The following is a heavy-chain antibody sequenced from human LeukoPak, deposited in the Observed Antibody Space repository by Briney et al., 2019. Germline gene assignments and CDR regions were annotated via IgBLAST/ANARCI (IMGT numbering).Heavy chain of an antibody. Sequence: EGSLRLSCAASGFTFSSYAMHWVRQAPGKGLEWVAVISYDGSNKYYADSVKGRFTISRDNSKNTLYLQMNSLRAEDTAVYYCASEMSVLLDAFDIWGQGTMVTVSS. V-gene: IGHV3-30-3*01. D-gene: IGHD2-21*01. CDR3: ASEMSVLLDAFDI. J-gene: IGHJ3*02. CDR2: ISYDGSNK. CDR1: GFTFSSYA.